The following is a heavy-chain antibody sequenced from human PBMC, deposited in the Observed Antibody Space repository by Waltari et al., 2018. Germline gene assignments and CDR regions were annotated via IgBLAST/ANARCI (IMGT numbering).Heavy chain of an antibody. V-gene: IGHV4-39*07. J-gene: IGHJ4*02. CDR3: ARDFTVRYFDWLSQGDLYYFDN. Sequence: QLQESGPGLMKTSETLSLTCTVSGDSISSSHYYWGWIRQPPGKGLEWIGSIYSSGNTYYSPSPKGRATVAVDTSKNQFSLNLISVTAADTAVYFCARDFTVRYFDWLSQGDLYYFDNWGQGTLVTVSS. CDR1: GDSISSSHYY. CDR2: IYSSGNT. D-gene: IGHD3-9*01.